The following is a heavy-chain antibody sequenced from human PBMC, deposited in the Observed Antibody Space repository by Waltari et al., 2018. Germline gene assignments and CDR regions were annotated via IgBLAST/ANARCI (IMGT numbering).Heavy chain of an antibody. D-gene: IGHD2-15*01. J-gene: IGHJ6*03. CDR3: HLMARHIVVVAGATPSYYSYMDV. CDR2: FDPEDGET. Sequence: QVQVVQSGAEVKKPGASVKLSCKVSGYTLTGLSIHWARQVPGKGLEWMGRFDPEDGETIYAQKFQGRVTMTEDTSIDTAYMELSSLRSDDTAVYYCHLMARHIVVVAGATPSYYSYMDVWGRGTTVTVSS. CDR1: GYTLTGLS. V-gene: IGHV1-24*01.